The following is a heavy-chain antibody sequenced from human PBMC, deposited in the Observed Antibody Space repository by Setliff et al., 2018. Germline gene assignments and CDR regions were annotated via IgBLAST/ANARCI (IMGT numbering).Heavy chain of an antibody. CDR3: ARAPSSSWFSEAFDI. V-gene: IGHV3-74*01. CDR2: INSDGSST. J-gene: IGHJ3*02. CDR1: GFTFSSYW. Sequence: QPGGSLRLSCAASGFTFSSYWMHWVRQAPGKGLVWVSRINSDGSSTSYADSVKGRFTISRDNAKNTLYLQMNSLRAEDTAVYYCARAPSSSWFSEAFDIWGQGTMVTVSS. D-gene: IGHD6-13*01.